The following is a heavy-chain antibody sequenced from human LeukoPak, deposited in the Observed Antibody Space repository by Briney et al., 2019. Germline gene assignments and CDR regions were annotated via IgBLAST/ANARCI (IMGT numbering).Heavy chain of an antibody. J-gene: IGHJ4*02. CDR2: IYYSGYT. V-gene: IGHV4-59*11. CDR1: GGSISSHY. CDR3: ARVEMATRYYFDY. D-gene: IGHD5-24*01. Sequence: SETLSLTCTVSGGSISSHYWSWIRQPPGKGLEWIGYIYYSGYTNYNPSLKSRVTISVDTSKNQFSLKLSSVTAADTAVYYCARVEMATRYYFDYWGQGTLVTVSS.